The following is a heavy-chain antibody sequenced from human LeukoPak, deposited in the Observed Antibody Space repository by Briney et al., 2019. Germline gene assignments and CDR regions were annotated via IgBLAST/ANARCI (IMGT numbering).Heavy chain of an antibody. Sequence: PSETLSLTCTVSGGSISSYYWSWIRQPAGKGLEWIGRIYTSGSTNYNPSLKSRVTMSVDTSKNQFSLKLSSVTAADTALYYCAASGIAAADIFGHKLDYWGQGTLVTVSS. V-gene: IGHV4-4*07. CDR1: GGSISSYY. D-gene: IGHD6-13*01. CDR3: AASGIAAADIFGHKLDY. J-gene: IGHJ4*02. CDR2: IYTSGST.